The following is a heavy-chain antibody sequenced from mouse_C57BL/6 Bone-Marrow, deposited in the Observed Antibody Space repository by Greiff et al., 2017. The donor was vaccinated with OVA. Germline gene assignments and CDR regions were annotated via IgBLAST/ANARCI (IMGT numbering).Heavy chain of an antibody. J-gene: IGHJ4*01. D-gene: IGHD1-1*01. CDR1: GYTFTSYW. CDR3: ARSGNCGSERAMDY. CDR2: IYPGSGST. V-gene: IGHV1-55*01. Sequence: QVQLQQPGAELVKPGASVKMSCKASGYTFTSYWITWVKQRPGQGLEWIGDIYPGSGSTNYNEKFKSKATLTVDTSSSTAYMQLSSLTSEDSAVYYCARSGNCGSERAMDYWGQGASVTVSS.